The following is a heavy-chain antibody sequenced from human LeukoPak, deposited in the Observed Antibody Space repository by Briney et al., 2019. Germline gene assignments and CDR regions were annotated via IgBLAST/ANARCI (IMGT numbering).Heavy chain of an antibody. D-gene: IGHD3-3*01. CDR1: GFIFSTYS. V-gene: IGHV3-21*06. Sequence: GGSLRLSCAACGFIFSTYSMTWVRQAPGEGLEGVASISSSTAYTSYADSLKGRFTISRDNAKNSLFLQMNSLRAEHTAVYYCARDPDFRPPVYSSSYYMDVWGKGTMVTISS. CDR3: ARDPDFRPPVYSSSYYMDV. CDR2: ISSSTAYT. J-gene: IGHJ6*03.